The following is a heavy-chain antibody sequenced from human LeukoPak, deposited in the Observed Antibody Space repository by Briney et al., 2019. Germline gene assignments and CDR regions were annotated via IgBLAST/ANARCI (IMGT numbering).Heavy chain of an antibody. D-gene: IGHD6-19*01. V-gene: IGHV3-7*01. CDR2: IKQDGSEK. CDR3: AKDRGSSGWYETFDY. CDR1: GFTFSSYW. Sequence: GGSLRLSCAASGFTFSSYWMSWVRQAPGKGLEWVANIKQDGSEKYYVDSVKGRFTISRDNAKNSLYLQMNSLRAEDTAVYYCAKDRGSSGWYETFDYWGQGTLVTVSS. J-gene: IGHJ4*02.